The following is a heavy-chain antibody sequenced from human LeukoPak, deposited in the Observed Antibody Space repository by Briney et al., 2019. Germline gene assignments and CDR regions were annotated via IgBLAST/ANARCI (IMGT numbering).Heavy chain of an antibody. J-gene: IGHJ4*02. D-gene: IGHD4-11*01. CDR2: ISGSGGST. V-gene: IGHV3-23*01. CDR1: GFTFSSYA. Sequence: AGGSLRLSCAASGFTFSSYAMSWVRQAPGRGLEWVSAISGSGGSTYYADSVKGRFTISRDNSKNTLYLQMNSLRAEDTAVYYCATTVTHRTFDYWGQGTLVTVSS. CDR3: ATTVTHRTFDY.